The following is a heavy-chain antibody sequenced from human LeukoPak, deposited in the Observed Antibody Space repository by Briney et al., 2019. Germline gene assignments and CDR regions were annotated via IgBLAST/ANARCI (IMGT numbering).Heavy chain of an antibody. CDR3: ARDLAGTTGSFDY. J-gene: IGHJ4*02. D-gene: IGHD4-17*01. CDR1: GFTFNRYG. V-gene: IGHV3-48*03. CDR2: ISTSGNTI. Sequence: GGSLRLSCAASGFTFNRYGMHWVRQAPGKGLEWISYISTSGNTIFYADSVKGRFAISRDSAKNSLYLQMNSLRAEDTAVYYCARDLAGTTGSFDYWAQGTLVTVSS.